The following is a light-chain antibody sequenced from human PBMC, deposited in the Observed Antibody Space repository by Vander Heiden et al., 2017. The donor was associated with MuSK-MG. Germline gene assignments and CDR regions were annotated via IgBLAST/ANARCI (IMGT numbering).Light chain of an antibody. V-gene: IGLV3-19*01. CDR3: HSRDGSDNHL. J-gene: IGLJ2*01. CDR1: SLRSYH. Sequence: SSELTQDPVVSVALGQAVRITCQGDSLRSYHASCYLQKPGQSPVLVIFAKNNRPSGIPDRFSGSSSGNTASLTITGAQAEDEADYYCHSRDGSDNHLFGGGTKLTVL. CDR2: AKN.